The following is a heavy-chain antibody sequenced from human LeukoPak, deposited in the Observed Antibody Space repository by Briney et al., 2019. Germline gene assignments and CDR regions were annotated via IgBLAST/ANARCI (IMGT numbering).Heavy chain of an antibody. CDR2: ISRSGTNI. V-gene: IGHV3-48*03. Sequence: PGGSLRLSCAASGFTFSAYELNWLRQAPGKGLEWVSYISRSGTNIYYADSVQGRFTISRDNAKNSLYLQMNSLRAEDTAVYYCARDPYYDSSGYYFDSWGQGTLVTVSS. D-gene: IGHD3-22*01. CDR3: ARDPYYDSSGYYFDS. J-gene: IGHJ4*02. CDR1: GFTFSAYE.